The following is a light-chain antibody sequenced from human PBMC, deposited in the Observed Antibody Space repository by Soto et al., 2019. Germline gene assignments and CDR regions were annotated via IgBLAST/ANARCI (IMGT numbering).Light chain of an antibody. V-gene: IGKV3-15*01. Sequence: EIVMTQSPATLSVSPGETATLACRSSQSVAGNLAWYQQKPGQPPRFLIYGVSTRATGVPARFSGSGSETDFSLTISSLQIEDFALYYCQQSNNWPPLTFGGGTKVDIK. CDR1: QSVAGN. CDR2: GVS. CDR3: QQSNNWPPLT. J-gene: IGKJ4*01.